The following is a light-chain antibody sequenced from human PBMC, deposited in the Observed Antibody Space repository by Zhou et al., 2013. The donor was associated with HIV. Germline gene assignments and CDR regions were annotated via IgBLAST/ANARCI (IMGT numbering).Light chain of an antibody. J-gene: IGKJ2*03. CDR3: QQYDNVPXS. CDR2: AAS. V-gene: IGKV1-33*01. Sequence: DIQMTQSPSSLSASVGDRVTITCQASQDISNYLNWYQQKPGKAPKVLIYAASNLETGVPSRFSGSGSGTDFTFTISSLQPEDIATYYCQQYDNVPXSFGQGPSWRSN. CDR1: QDISNY.